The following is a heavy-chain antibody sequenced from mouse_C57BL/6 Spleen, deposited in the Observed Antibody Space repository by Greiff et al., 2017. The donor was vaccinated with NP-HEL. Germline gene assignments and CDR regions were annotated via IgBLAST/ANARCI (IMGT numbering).Heavy chain of an antibody. Sequence: EVHLVESGGGLVQPGGSMKLSCVASGFTFSNYWMNWVRQSPEKGLEWVAQIRLKSDNYATHYAESVKGRFTISRDDSKSSVYLQMNNLRAEDTGIYYCTEDYSAWFAYWGQGTLVTVSA. CDR2: IRLKSDNYAT. D-gene: IGHD1-1*01. J-gene: IGHJ3*01. CDR1: GFTFSNYW. CDR3: TEDYSAWFAY. V-gene: IGHV6-3*01.